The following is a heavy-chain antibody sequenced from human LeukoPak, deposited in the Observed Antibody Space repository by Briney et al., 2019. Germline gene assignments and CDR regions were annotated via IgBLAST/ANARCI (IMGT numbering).Heavy chain of an antibody. CDR2: ITTYNGNT. J-gene: IGHJ5*02. D-gene: IGHD2-21*02. CDR3: ASKNCGGDCFYLDP. Sequence: GASVKVSCKASGYTFTTYDITWVRQAPGQGLEWMGWITTYNGNTNYAQKFQGRVTMNTDTTTSTAYMDMRSLRSNDKAGNYWASKNCGGDCFYLDPWGQGTLVTVSS. V-gene: IGHV1-18*01. CDR1: GYTFTTYD.